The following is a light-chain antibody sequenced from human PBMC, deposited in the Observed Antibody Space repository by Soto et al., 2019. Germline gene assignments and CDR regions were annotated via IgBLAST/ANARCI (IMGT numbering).Light chain of an antibody. CDR3: QQYNSYS. Sequence: EIVVTQSPGTLSLSPGERATLSCRASQSVSNNNLAWYQQKPGQAPRLLIYGAFNRATGIPARFSGSGSGTEFTLTISSLQPDDFATYYCQQYNSYSFGQGTRLEIK. CDR1: QSVSNN. V-gene: IGKV3-15*01. CDR2: GAF. J-gene: IGKJ5*01.